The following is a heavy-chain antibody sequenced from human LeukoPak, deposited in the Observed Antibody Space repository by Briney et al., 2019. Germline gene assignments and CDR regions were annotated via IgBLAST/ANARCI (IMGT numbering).Heavy chain of an antibody. CDR3: ARAPVTSCRGAYCYPFDY. Sequence: GGSLGLSCAAFGFPLRSFAISWVRQAPGKGREGVSAQRSSDAGTYHADSVRGRFTISRDNSKNTLYLQMNSLRVEDAAVYYCARAPVTSCRGAYCYPFDYWGQGTLVTVSS. CDR1: GFPLRSFA. J-gene: IGHJ4*02. CDR2: QRSSDAGT. V-gene: IGHV3-23*01. D-gene: IGHD2-21*01.